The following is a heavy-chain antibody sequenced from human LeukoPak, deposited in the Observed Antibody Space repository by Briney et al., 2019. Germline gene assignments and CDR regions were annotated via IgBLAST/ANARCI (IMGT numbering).Heavy chain of an antibody. D-gene: IGHD5-24*01. Sequence: SVKVSCKASGGTFSSYAISWVRQAPGQGLEWMGRIIPILGIANYAQKFQGRVTITADKSTSTAYMELSSLRSEDAAVYYCARDGVAEMATISDYWGQGTLVTVSS. CDR1: GGTFSSYA. V-gene: IGHV1-69*04. J-gene: IGHJ4*02. CDR2: IIPILGIA. CDR3: ARDGVAEMATISDY.